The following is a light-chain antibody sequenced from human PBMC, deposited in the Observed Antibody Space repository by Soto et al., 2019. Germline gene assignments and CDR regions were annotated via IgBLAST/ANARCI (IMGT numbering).Light chain of an antibody. CDR1: QTVSNK. Sequence: EILMTHSPGTLSVSPGEIATLFCRASQTVSNKLAWYQQKPGQAPRLIIYGASTRATGIQSRLRGSGSGTDFTLTISSLQPDDFAPYYCQQYNIYPWTFGQGTKVDIK. V-gene: IGKV3-15*01. J-gene: IGKJ1*01. CDR3: QQYNIYPWT. CDR2: GAS.